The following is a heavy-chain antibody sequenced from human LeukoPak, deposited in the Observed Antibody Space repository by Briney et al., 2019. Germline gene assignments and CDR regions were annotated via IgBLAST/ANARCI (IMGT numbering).Heavy chain of an antibody. CDR1: GGSFSGYY. V-gene: IGHV4-34*01. CDR3: ARPKGYYSRANWFDP. Sequence: SETLSLTRAVYGGSFSGYYWSWIRQPPGKGLEWIGEINHSGSTNYNPSLKSRVAISVDTSKNQSSPTLSSVTAADTAVYYCARPKGYYSRANWFDPWGQGTLVTVSS. D-gene: IGHD3-10*02. CDR2: INHSGST. J-gene: IGHJ5*02.